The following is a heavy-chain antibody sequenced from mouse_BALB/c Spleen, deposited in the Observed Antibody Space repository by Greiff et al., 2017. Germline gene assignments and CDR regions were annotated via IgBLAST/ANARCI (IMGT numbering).Heavy chain of an antibody. CDR2: ISSGGGST. D-gene: IGHD2-3*01. V-gene: IGHV5-12-1*01. CDR1: GFAFSSYD. CDR3: ARIYDGYREAMDY. Sequence: EVQVVESGGGLVKPGGSLKLSCAASGFAFSSYDMSWVRQTPEKRLEWVAYISSGGGSTYYPDTVKGRFTISRDNAKNTLYLQMSSLKSEDTAMYYCARIYDGYREAMDYWGQGTSVTVSS. J-gene: IGHJ4*01.